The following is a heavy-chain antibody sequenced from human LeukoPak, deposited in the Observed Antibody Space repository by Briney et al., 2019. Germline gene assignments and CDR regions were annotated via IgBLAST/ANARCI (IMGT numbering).Heavy chain of an antibody. D-gene: IGHD6-13*01. J-gene: IGHJ4*02. V-gene: IGHV1-18*01. CDR3: ARDYGGYSSSWYTLGGFDY. Sequence: AAVKVSCKASGYTFTSYGFSWLRQAPAQGLEWMGWISAYNGNTNYAQKLQGRVTMTTDTSPSTAYMELRSLRSDDTAVYYCARDYGGYSSSWYTLGGFDYWGQGTLVTVSS. CDR2: ISAYNGNT. CDR1: GYTFTSYG.